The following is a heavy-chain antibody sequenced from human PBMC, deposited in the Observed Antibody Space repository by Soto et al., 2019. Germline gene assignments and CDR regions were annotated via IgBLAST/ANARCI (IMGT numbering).Heavy chain of an antibody. CDR2: ITWSSVTM. Sequence: DVQLVESGGDLVQPGRSLRLSCEASGFTFGDYAMHWVRQIPGAGLEWVSGITWSSVTMGYADSVKGRFIISRDNAKNSLHLVMNSLRPDDSAFYYCVRSKTAITSGPHDGFNLWGQGTPVTVSS. V-gene: IGHV3-9*01. D-gene: IGHD1-20*01. CDR1: GFTFGDYA. CDR3: VRSKTAITSGPHDGFNL. J-gene: IGHJ3*01.